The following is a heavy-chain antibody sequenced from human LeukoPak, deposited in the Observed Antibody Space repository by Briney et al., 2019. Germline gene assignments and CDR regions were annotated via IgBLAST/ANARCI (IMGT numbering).Heavy chain of an antibody. CDR2: IYYSGST. J-gene: IGHJ4*02. D-gene: IGHD3-22*01. CDR1: GGSINNYY. CDR3: ARTGYDSSPDY. Sequence: SDTLSLTCTVSGGSINNYYWSWIRQPPGKGLEWIGYIYYSGSTNYNPSLKSRVTFSVDTSKKHFSLQLSSVTAADTAVYYCARTGYDSSPDYWGQGTLVTVSS. V-gene: IGHV4-59*01.